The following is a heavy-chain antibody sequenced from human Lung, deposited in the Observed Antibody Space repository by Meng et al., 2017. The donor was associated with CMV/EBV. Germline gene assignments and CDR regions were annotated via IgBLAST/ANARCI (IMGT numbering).Heavy chain of an antibody. CDR1: GFTFNTYW. CDR3: ATDTGSH. J-gene: IGHJ4*02. CDR2: LNQDGSQK. Sequence: GESXKISCAASGFTFNTYWMTWVRQAPGKGLEWVATLNQDGSQKYYVDSVTGRFTVSKDNAKNSLSLQMSSLRVEDTAVYYCATDTGSHWGQGTLVTVSS. V-gene: IGHV3-7*01. D-gene: IGHD3-10*01.